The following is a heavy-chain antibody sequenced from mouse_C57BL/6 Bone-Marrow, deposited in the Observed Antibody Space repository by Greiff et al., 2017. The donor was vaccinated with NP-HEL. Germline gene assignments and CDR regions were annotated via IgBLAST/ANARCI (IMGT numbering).Heavy chain of an antibody. D-gene: IGHD4-1*01. Sequence: EVQLVESGGGLVKPGGSLKLSCAASGFTFSSYAMSWVRQTPEKRLEWVATISDGGSYTYYPDNVKGRFTISRDNAKNNLYLQMSHLKSEDTAMYYCAITGDFDYGGQGTTLTVSS. CDR1: GFTFSSYA. CDR3: AITGDFDY. J-gene: IGHJ2*01. V-gene: IGHV5-4*01. CDR2: ISDGGSYT.